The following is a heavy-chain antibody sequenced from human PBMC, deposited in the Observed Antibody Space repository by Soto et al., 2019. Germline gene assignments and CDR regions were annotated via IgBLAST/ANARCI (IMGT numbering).Heavy chain of an antibody. CDR1: GGSISIYY. Sequence: SDTLSLTCTVSGGSISIYYWSWIRQPPGKGLEWIGYIYYSGSTNYNPSLKSRVTISVDTSKNQFSLKLSSVTAADTAVYYCAREVFYGSGSYRTSLGMDVWGQGTTVTVSS. J-gene: IGHJ6*02. CDR3: AREVFYGSGSYRTSLGMDV. CDR2: IYYSGST. D-gene: IGHD3-10*01. V-gene: IGHV4-59*01.